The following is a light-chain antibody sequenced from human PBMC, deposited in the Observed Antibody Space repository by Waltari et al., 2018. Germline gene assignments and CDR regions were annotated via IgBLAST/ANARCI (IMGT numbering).Light chain of an antibody. V-gene: IGLV2-14*03. J-gene: IGLJ3*02. CDR1: SRYVASYHS. CDR2: DFN. CDR3: SSFTRTNSWV. Sequence: HSALAQPASVSGSPGQPITIPCTVTSRYVASYHSAFWYQQHPGKAPRLMIYDFNTRPSGVSNRFSGSKSGNTASLTISGLQAEDEADYYCSSFTRTNSWVFGGGTKLTVL.